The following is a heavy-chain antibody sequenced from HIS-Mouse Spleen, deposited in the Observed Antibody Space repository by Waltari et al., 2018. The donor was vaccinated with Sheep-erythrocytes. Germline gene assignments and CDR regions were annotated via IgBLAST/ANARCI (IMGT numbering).Heavy chain of an antibody. V-gene: IGHV4-39*02. J-gene: IGHJ3*02. CDR1: GGSISSSSYY. Sequence: QLQLQESGPGLVKPSETLSLTCTVSGGSISSSSYYWGWIRQPPGKGLEWIGSIYYIGSTYYNPPLKSRVTISVETSKNQFSLKLSSVTAADTAVYYCARDTNWGGDAFDIWGQGTMVTVSS. CDR3: ARDTNWGGDAFDI. CDR2: IYYIGST. D-gene: IGHD7-27*01.